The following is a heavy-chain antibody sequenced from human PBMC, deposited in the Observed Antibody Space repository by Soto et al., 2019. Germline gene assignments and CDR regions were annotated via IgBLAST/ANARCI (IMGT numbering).Heavy chain of an antibody. Sequence: GGSLRLSCSASGFIFSSFAMHWVRQAPGKGLKYVSAISDNGGGTYYADSVKGRFTISRDNSKNTLYLQISTLRPEDTAVYYCVKDMYYDFWSGSHDYWGQGTLVTVSS. CDR2: ISDNGGGT. CDR3: VKDMYYDFWSGSHDY. CDR1: GFIFSSFA. J-gene: IGHJ4*02. D-gene: IGHD3-3*01. V-gene: IGHV3-64D*06.